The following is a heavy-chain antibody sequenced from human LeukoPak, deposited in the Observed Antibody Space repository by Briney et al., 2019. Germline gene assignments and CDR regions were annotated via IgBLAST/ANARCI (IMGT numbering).Heavy chain of an antibody. V-gene: IGHV3-66*01. J-gene: IGHJ4*02. CDR2: IYSGGST. Sequence: GGSLRLSCAVSGLTVSSIYMSWVRRAPGKGLEWVSVIYSGGSTYYADSVKGRFTISRDNSKNTLYLQMNSLKAEDTAVYYCARDPDCWGQGTLVTVSS. CDR1: GLTVSSIY. CDR3: ARDPDC. D-gene: IGHD1-14*01.